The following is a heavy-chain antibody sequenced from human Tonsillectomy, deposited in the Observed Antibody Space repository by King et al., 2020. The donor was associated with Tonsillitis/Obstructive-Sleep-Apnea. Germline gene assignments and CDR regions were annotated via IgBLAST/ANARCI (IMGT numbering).Heavy chain of an antibody. Sequence: QLVQSGAEVKKPGASVKVSCKVSGYTLTDLSMHWVRQAPGKGLEWMGGFDPEDGETIYVQKFQGRVTMTEDTSTDIAYMELSSLRFEDTAIYCCATELFVGSYRGHYGMDVWGQGTTVTVSS. CDR3: ATELFVGSYRGHYGMDV. CDR1: GYTLTDLS. D-gene: IGHD1-26*01. CDR2: FDPEDGET. J-gene: IGHJ6*02. V-gene: IGHV1-24*01.